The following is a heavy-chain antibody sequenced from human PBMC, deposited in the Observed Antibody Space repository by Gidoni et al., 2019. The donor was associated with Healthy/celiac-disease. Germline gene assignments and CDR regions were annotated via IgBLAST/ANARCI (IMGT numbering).Heavy chain of an antibody. CDR1: GFTFSSYA. Sequence: EVQLLESGGGLVQPGGSLRLSCAASGFTFSSYAMSWVRQAPGKGLEWVSAISGSGGSTYYADAVKGRFTISRDNSKNTLYLQMNSLRAEDTAVYYCAKALRYCSGGSCYSHFDYWGQGTLVTVSS. CDR3: AKALRYCSGGSCYSHFDY. J-gene: IGHJ4*02. CDR2: ISGSGGST. V-gene: IGHV3-23*01. D-gene: IGHD2-15*01.